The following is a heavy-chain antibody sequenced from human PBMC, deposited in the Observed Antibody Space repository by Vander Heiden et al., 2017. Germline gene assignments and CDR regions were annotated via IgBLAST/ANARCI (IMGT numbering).Heavy chain of an antibody. Sequence: QVQLEQSPSEVKKPGASLKVSCKPSGTTLITYYIHWVRQAPGERLQYMGWINPKTGGTFYTQAFQARVTMTSDTSITTTYMELRGITSDDTAVYYCASSAYSGTWYADSWGQGTLVTVSS. J-gene: IGHJ1*01. CDR1: GTTLITYY. V-gene: IGHV1-2*02. CDR3: ASSAYSGTWYADS. D-gene: IGHD6-13*01. CDR2: INPKTGGT.